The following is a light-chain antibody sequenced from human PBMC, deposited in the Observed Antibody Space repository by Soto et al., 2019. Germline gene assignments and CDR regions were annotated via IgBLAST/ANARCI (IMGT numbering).Light chain of an antibody. J-gene: IGKJ2*01. V-gene: IGKV1-39*01. Sequence: IQLTQSPSSLSASVGDRVTITCRASQSISAYLNWYRQKPGQAPELLIYATSKLHSGVPSRFSGGGSVTEFTLTINSLQPEDLATYYCQQSHSAEYSFGQGTRLEIK. CDR1: QSISAY. CDR2: ATS. CDR3: QQSHSAEYS.